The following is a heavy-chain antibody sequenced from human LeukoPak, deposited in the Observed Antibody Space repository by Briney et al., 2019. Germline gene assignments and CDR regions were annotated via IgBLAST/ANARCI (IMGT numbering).Heavy chain of an antibody. V-gene: IGHV1-46*01. CDR1: GYTFTSYY. D-gene: IGHD2-2*01. CDR2: INPLGGST. Sequence: ASVKVSCKASGYTFTSYYMHWVRQAPGHGLEWRGIINPLGGSTSYDQKFQGRVTMTRDTSTSTVYLELSSLRSEDTAVYYCARGVIVVVPAANNWFDPWGQGTLVTVSS. CDR3: ARGVIVVVPAANNWFDP. J-gene: IGHJ5*02.